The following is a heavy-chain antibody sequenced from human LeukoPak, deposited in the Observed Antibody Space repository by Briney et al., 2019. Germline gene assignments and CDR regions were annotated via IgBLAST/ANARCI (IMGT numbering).Heavy chain of an antibody. D-gene: IGHD1-26*01. CDR1: GDSISSGDYY. V-gene: IGHV4-61*02. CDR2: ISSSGST. Sequence: SETLSLTCTVSGDSISSGDYYWSWIRQPAGKGLEWIGRISSSGSTNYNPSLKSRVTISVDTSKNQFSLKLSSVTAADTAVYYCTREVRSAWASFDPWGQGTLVIVSS. CDR3: TREVRSAWASFDP. J-gene: IGHJ5*02.